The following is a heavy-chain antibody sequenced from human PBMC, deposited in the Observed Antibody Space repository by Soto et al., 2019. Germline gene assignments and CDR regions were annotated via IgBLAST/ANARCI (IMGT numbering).Heavy chain of an antibody. CDR1: GFTFSDYN. Sequence: GGSLRLSCAASGFTFSDYNMHWVRQAPGKGLEWVAVIFYDGKKQYSADPVKGRFTISRDNSRNTLSLQMTSLRAEDTAVYYCARDLWISYYYFGLDVWGQGTTVTVSS. CDR2: IFYDGKKQ. V-gene: IGHV3-30*04. CDR3: ARDLWISYYYFGLDV. D-gene: IGHD2-2*03. J-gene: IGHJ6*02.